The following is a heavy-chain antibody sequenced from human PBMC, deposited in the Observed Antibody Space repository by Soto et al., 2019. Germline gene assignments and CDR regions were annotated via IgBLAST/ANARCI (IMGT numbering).Heavy chain of an antibody. D-gene: IGHD3-3*01. J-gene: IGHJ3*02. CDR3: ASEGSDYDFWSGYYLGAFDI. CDR2: IYYSGST. V-gene: IGHV4-39*01. CDR1: GGSISSSSYY. Sequence: QLQLQESGPGLVKPSETLSLTCTVSGGSISSSSYYWGWIRQPPGKGLEWIGSIYYSGSTYYNPSLKSRVTISVDTSKNQFSLKLSSVTAADTAVYYCASEGSDYDFWSGYYLGAFDIWGQGTMVTVSS.